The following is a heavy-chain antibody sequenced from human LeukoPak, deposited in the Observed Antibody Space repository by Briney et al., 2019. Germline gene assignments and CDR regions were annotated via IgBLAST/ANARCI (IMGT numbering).Heavy chain of an antibody. V-gene: IGHV4-4*07. J-gene: IGHJ4*02. CDR2: IYRTEST. CDR1: GGSISSYS. Sequence: SETLSLTCTVSGGSISSYSWSWIRQPAGKGLEWIGRIYRTESTNYNPPLKSRVTMSVDTSKNQFSVRLRSVTAADTAVYYCARQIASAGTAGFDFWGQGALVTVSS. CDR3: ARQIASAGTAGFDF. D-gene: IGHD6-13*01.